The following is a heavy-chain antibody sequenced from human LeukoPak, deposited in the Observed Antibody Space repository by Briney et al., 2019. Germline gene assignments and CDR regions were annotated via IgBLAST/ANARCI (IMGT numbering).Heavy chain of an antibody. Sequence: ASVKVSCKASGYTFTSYAMNWVRQAPGQGLEWMGWINTNTGNPTYAQGFTGRFVFPLDTSVSTAYLQISSLKAEDTAVYYCARGLSDFYYDSSGYPLWGQGTLVTASS. CDR1: GYTFTSYA. CDR2: INTNTGNP. CDR3: ARGLSDFYYDSSGYPL. V-gene: IGHV7-4-1*02. D-gene: IGHD3-22*01. J-gene: IGHJ4*02.